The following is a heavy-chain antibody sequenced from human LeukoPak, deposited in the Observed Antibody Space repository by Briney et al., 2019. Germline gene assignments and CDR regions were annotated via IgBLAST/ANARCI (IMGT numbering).Heavy chain of an antibody. CDR2: MNPNSGNT. V-gene: IGHV1-8*03. CDR1: GYTFTSYD. J-gene: IGHJ6*03. D-gene: IGHD2-2*01. Sequence: ASVKVSCKASGYTFTSYDINWVRQATGQGLEWMGWMNPNSGNTGYAQKFQGRVTITRNTSISTAYMELSSLRSEGTAVYYCARGLRYCSSTSCYFPSYYYYYMDVWGKGTTVTVSS. CDR3: ARGLRYCSSTSCYFPSYYYYYMDV.